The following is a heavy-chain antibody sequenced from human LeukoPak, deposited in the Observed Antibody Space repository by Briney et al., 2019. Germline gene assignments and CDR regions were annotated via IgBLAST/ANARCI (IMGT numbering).Heavy chain of an antibody. CDR1: GYNFFYYW. CDR3: ARHESNNPLGV. V-gene: IGHV5-51*01. D-gene: IGHD1-14*01. Sequence: GESLNISCKGSGYNFFYYWIAWVRQVPGKGLEWMGIIYPGDSDTRYSPSFQGQVTISADKSISTAYLQWSSLKASDTAMYYCARHESNNPLGVWGQGTTVTVSS. J-gene: IGHJ6*02. CDR2: IYPGDSDT.